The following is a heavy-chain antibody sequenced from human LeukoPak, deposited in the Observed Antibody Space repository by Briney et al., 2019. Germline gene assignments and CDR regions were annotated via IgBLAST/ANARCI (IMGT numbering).Heavy chain of an antibody. CDR2: IYYSGST. V-gene: IGHV4-30-4*01. D-gene: IGHD5-12*01. CDR3: ARDLENSGYDAPLGY. Sequence: SETLSLTCTVSGGSISSGDYSWSWIRQPPGKGLEWIGYIYYSGSTYYNPSLKSRVTISVDTSKNQFSLKLSSVTAADTAVYYCARDLENSGYDAPLGYWGQGTLVTVSS. CDR1: GGSISSGDYS. J-gene: IGHJ4*02.